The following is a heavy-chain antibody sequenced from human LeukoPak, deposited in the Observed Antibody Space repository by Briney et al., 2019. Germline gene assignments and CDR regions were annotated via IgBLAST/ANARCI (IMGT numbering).Heavy chain of an antibody. J-gene: IGHJ5*02. CDR2: IHYSGST. CDR1: GGSISSYY. V-gene: IGHV4-59*01. D-gene: IGHD2-15*01. CDR3: AAGGVAATHNWFDP. Sequence: SETLSLTCTVSGGSISSYYWSWIRQPPGKGLEWIGYIHYSGSTNYNPSLKSRVTISVDTSKNQFSLKLSSVTAADTAVYYCAAGGVAATHNWFDPWGQGTLVTVSS.